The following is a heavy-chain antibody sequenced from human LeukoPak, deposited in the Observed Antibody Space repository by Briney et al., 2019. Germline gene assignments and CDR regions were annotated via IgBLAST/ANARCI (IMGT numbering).Heavy chain of an antibody. Sequence: GGSLRLSCATSGFTFDSHWMTWVRQAPGKGLQWVASIRKDGNVKYYVDSVQGRFTISRDNAMNSLYLQMNSLRAEDTAVYYCARWSHDSSGYYWISSWGQGTLVTVSS. D-gene: IGHD3-22*01. CDR3: ARWSHDSSGYYWISS. J-gene: IGHJ5*02. CDR1: GFTFDSHW. V-gene: IGHV3-7*01. CDR2: IRKDGNVK.